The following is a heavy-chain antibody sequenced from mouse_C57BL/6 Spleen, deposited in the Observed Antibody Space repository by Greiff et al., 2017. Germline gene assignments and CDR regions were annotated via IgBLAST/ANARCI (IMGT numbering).Heavy chain of an antibody. Sequence: EVHLVESGGDLVKPGGSLKLSCAASGFTFSSYGMSWVRQTPDKRLEWVATISSGGSYTYYPDSVKGRFTISRDNAKNTLYLQMSSLKSEDTAMYYCASEDYDGVYYAMDYWGQGTSVTVSS. J-gene: IGHJ4*01. D-gene: IGHD2-4*01. CDR1: GFTFSSYG. CDR3: ASEDYDGVYYAMDY. CDR2: ISSGGSYT. V-gene: IGHV5-6*01.